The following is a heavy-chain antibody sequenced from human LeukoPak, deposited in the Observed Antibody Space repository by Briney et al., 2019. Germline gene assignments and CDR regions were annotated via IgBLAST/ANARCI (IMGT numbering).Heavy chain of an antibody. Sequence: SQTLSLTCTVSGGSISSGGYYWSWIRQPPGKGLGWIGEINHSGSTNYNPSLKSRVTISVDTSKNQFSLKLSSVTAADTAVYYCARGVGMTTVVTQPFDYWGQGTLVTVSS. J-gene: IGHJ4*02. CDR1: GGSISSGGYY. V-gene: IGHV4-30-2*01. D-gene: IGHD4-23*01. CDR2: INHSGST. CDR3: ARGVGMTTVVTQPFDY.